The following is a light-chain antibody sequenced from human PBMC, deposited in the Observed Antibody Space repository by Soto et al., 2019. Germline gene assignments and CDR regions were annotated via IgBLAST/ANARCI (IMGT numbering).Light chain of an antibody. CDR3: QQYNNWPYT. CDR2: GAS. CDR1: QSVSSN. Sequence: EIVMTQSPATLSVSPGERATLSCRASQSVSSNLAWYQQKPGQAPRLLIYGASTRATGIPARFSGSGPRTEFTLTISSLQSGDFAVYYCQQYNNWPYTFGQGTKLEIK. V-gene: IGKV3-15*01. J-gene: IGKJ2*01.